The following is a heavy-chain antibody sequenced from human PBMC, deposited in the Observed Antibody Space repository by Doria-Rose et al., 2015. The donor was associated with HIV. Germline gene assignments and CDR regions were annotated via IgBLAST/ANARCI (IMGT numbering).Heavy chain of an antibody. D-gene: IGHD1-26*01. V-gene: IGHV4-59*01. CDR3: ARVLSGTYDY. CDR1: GGSISHYY. J-gene: IGHJ4*02. Sequence: QVQLQESGPGLVKPSETLSLTCSVSGGSISHYYWSWIRQPPGKRREYIGDIFYTVSPNDRHSLKSRVSISIGTSKNKFSLRLSSVTAADTAVYYCARVLSGTYDYWGQGTLVTVSS. CDR2: IFYTVSP.